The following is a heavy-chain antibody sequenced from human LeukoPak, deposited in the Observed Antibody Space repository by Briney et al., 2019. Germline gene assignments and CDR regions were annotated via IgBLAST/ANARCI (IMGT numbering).Heavy chain of an antibody. D-gene: IGHD3-22*01. CDR1: GGSISSSNW. Sequence: SETLSLTCAVSGGSISSSNWWSWVRQPPGKGLEWIGEIYHSGSTYYNPSLKSRVTISVDRSKNQFSLKLSSVTAADTAVYYCARTTITYYYDSSGSPDAFDIWGQGTMVTVSS. V-gene: IGHV4-4*02. J-gene: IGHJ3*02. CDR3: ARTTITYYYDSSGSPDAFDI. CDR2: IYHSGST.